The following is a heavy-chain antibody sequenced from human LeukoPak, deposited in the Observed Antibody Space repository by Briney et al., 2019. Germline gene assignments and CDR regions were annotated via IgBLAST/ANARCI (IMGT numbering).Heavy chain of an antibody. D-gene: IGHD3-10*01. CDR3: ARYYGSGSDPMDV. J-gene: IGHJ6*03. Sequence: SETLSLTCAVYGGSFSGYYWTWMRQPPGKGLGWIGCIHYSGSTNYNPSLKSRVTISVDTSKNQFSLKLSSVTAADTAVYYCARYYGSGSDPMDVWGKGTTVTISS. CDR2: IHYSGST. V-gene: IGHV4-59*01. CDR1: GGSFSGYY.